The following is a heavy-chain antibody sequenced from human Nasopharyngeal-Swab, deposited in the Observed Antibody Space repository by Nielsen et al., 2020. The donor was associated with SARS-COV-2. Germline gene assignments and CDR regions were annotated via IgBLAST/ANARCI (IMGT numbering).Heavy chain of an antibody. V-gene: IGHV3-30*18. CDR1: GFTFSSYG. CDR2: ISYDGSNK. J-gene: IGHJ4*02. Sequence: GESLKISCAASGFTFSSYGMHWVRQAPGKGLEWVAVISYDGSNKYYADSVKGRFTISRDNSKNTLSLQMNSLRAEDTAVYYCAKDSSFDCSSTSCYSHFDYWGQGTLVTVSS. CDR3: AKDSSFDCSSTSCYSHFDY. D-gene: IGHD2-2*01.